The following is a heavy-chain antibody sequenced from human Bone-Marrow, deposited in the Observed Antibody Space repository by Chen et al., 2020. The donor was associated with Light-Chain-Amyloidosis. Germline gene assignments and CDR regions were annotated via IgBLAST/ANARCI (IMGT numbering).Heavy chain of an antibody. J-gene: IGHJ6*03. CDR3: ARSSSSWYEEYYYYYYYMDV. CDR2: IYTSGST. CDR1: GGSISSYY. D-gene: IGHD6-13*01. V-gene: IGHV4-4*07. Sequence: QVQLQESGPGLVKPSETLSLTCTVSGGSISSYYWSWIRQPAGKGLEWIGRIYTSGSTNYNPALKSRATMSVDTSKNQFSLKLSSVTAADTAVYYCARSSSSWYEEYYYYYYYMDVWGKGTTVTVSS.